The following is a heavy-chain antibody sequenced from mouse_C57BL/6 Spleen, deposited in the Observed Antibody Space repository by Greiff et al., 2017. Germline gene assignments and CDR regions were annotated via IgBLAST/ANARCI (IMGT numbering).Heavy chain of an antibody. Sequence: QVQLQQPGAELVKPGASVKLSCKASGYTFTSYWMHWVKQRPGQGLEWIGMIHPNSGSTNYNEKFKSKATLTVDKSSSTAYMQLSSLTSEDSAVYYCARYYYGSSLDYWGQGTTLTVSS. V-gene: IGHV1-64*01. D-gene: IGHD1-1*01. CDR1: GYTFTSYW. J-gene: IGHJ2*01. CDR3: ARYYYGSSLDY. CDR2: IHPNSGST.